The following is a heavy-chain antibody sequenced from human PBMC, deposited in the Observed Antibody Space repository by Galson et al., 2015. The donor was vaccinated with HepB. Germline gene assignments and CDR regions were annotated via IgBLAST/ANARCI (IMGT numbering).Heavy chain of an antibody. D-gene: IGHD3-22*01. V-gene: IGHV3-48*02. CDR2: ISSSSSTI. J-gene: IGHJ4*02. CDR1: GFTFSSYS. Sequence: SLRLSCVASGFTFSSYSMNWVRQAPGKGLEWVSYISSSSSTIYYADSVKGRFTISRDNAKNSLYLQMNSLRDEDTAVYYCAGTHYYDSSGYVPWGQGTLVTVSS. CDR3: AGTHYYDSSGYVP.